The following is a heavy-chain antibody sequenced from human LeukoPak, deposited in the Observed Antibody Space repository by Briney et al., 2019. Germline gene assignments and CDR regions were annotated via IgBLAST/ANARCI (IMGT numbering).Heavy chain of an antibody. Sequence: PGGSLRLSCAASGFTFSNYAIHWVRQAPGKGLEWVALISYDGSNKYYADSVKGRFTISRDNSKNTLYLQINNLRAEDTALYYCARAHLAAALNYFDPWGQGTLVTVSS. CDR3: ARAHLAAALNYFDP. CDR2: ISYDGSNK. D-gene: IGHD1-7*01. V-gene: IGHV3-30-3*01. J-gene: IGHJ5*02. CDR1: GFTFSNYA.